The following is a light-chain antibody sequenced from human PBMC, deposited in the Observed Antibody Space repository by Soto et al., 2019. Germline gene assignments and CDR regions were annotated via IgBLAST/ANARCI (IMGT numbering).Light chain of an antibody. CDR3: CSYAGSSTWV. V-gene: IGLV2-23*01. Sequence: QSVLTQPASVSGSPGQSITISCTGTRSDVGSYNLVSWYQQHPGKAPKLMIYEGSKRPSGVSNRFSGSKSGNTASLTISGLQAEDEAYYYCCSYAGSSTWVFGGGTKLTVL. CDR1: RSDVGSYNL. J-gene: IGLJ3*02. CDR2: EGS.